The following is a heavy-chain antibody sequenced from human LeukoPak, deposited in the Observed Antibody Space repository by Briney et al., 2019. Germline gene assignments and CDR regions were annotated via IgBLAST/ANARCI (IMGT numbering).Heavy chain of an antibody. CDR2: FSLDSARI. V-gene: IGHV3-9*01. CDR1: TVTHEIYA. Sequence: GGSLRLSRVASTVTHEIYALHCGRQLPGNGLGWVAGFSLDSARIDYSDSVRGRFTVSRDFATKTLYLQMISLRVEDTALYYCTKDIRPGGADVWGQGTTVTVSS. D-gene: IGHD4-17*01. CDR3: TKDIRPGGADV. J-gene: IGHJ6*02.